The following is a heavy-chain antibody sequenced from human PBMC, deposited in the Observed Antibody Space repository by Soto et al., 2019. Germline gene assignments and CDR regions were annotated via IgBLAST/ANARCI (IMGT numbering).Heavy chain of an antibody. CDR1: GGSISSGGYY. V-gene: IGHV4-31*03. J-gene: IGHJ4*02. CDR3: ARTLGDYVALLRY. Sequence: QVQLQESGPGLVKPSQTLSLTCNVSGGSISSGGYYCKWLRQLPGKGLEWIGYIYYSGNTHYNPSLQSRVTMSVDTSKNQFSLKLASVTAADTAVYYCARTLGDYVALLRYCGQGTLVTVSS. D-gene: IGHD4-17*01. CDR2: IYYSGNT.